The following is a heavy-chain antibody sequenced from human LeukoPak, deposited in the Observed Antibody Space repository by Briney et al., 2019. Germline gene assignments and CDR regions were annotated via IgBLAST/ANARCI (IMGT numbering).Heavy chain of an antibody. CDR3: ARDSRSTWYYY. J-gene: IGHJ4*02. D-gene: IGHD6-13*01. V-gene: IGHV4-59*01. CDR1: GGSISSYY. CDR2: IYYSGST. Sequence: SETLSLTCTVSGGSISSYYWNWIRQPPGKGLEWIGYIYYSGSTNYKPSLKSRVTISVDTSKNQFSLKLTSVTAADTAVYYRARDSRSTWYYYWGQGTPVTVSS.